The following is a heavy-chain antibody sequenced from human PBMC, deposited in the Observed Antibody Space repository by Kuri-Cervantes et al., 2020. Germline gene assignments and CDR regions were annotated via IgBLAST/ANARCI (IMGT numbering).Heavy chain of an antibody. CDR1: GYTLTTSY. CDR2: LNPNSGST. Sequence: ASVKVSCKASGYTLTTSYITWVRQATGQGLEWMGWLNPNSGSTGYAQKFQGRVTMTRDTSINTAYMELSSLSSEDTAVYYCARQGPLDYYYGMDVWGQGTTVTVSS. CDR3: ARQGPLDYYYGMDV. V-gene: IGHV1-8*01. J-gene: IGHJ6*02.